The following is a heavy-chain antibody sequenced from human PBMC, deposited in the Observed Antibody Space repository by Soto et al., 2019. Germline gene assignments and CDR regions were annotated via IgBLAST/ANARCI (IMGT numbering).Heavy chain of an antibody. CDR3: AKGGGYSLRLWYYYGMDV. CDR2: ISYDGSNK. V-gene: IGHV3-30*18. J-gene: IGHJ6*02. CDR1: GFTFSSYG. D-gene: IGHD1-26*01. Sequence: VQLVESGGGVVQPGRSLRLSCAASGFTFSSYGMHWVRQAPGKGLEWVAVISYDGSNKYYADSVKGRFTISRDNSKNTLYLQMNSLRAEDTAVYYCAKGGGYSLRLWYYYGMDVWGQGTTVTVSS.